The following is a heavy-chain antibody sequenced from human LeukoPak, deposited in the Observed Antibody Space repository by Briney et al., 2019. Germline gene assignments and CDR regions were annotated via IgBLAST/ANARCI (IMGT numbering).Heavy chain of an antibody. D-gene: IGHD1-7*01. CDR1: GFTFDEYA. V-gene: IGHV3-43*02. CDR2: ISGYGRST. Sequence: GGSLRLSCAASGFTFDEYAMHWVRQAPGKGLEWVSLISGYGRSTYYADSVKGRFTISRDNSKNSLYLQMNSLRTEDTALYYCAKEAKNWNYNWFDPWGQGTLVTVSS. CDR3: AKEAKNWNYNWFDP. J-gene: IGHJ5*02.